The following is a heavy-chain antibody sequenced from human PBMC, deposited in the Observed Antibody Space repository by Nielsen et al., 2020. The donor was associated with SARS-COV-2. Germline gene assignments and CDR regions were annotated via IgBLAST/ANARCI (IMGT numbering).Heavy chain of an antibody. V-gene: IGHV4-34*01. D-gene: IGHD2-8*01. CDR2: TNHSGST. J-gene: IGHJ4*02. CDR1: GGSFSGYY. Sequence: SETLSLTCAVYGGSFSGYYWSWIRQPPGKGLEWIGETNHSGSTNYNPSLKSRVTISVDTSKNQFSLKLSSVTAADTAVYYCARGRRFVTSYCTNGVCLSRRQEPNDYWGQGTLVTVSS. CDR3: ARGRRFVTSYCTNGVCLSRRQEPNDY.